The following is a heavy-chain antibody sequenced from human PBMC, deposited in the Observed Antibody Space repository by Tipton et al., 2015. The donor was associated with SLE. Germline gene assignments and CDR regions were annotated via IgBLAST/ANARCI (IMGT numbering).Heavy chain of an antibody. D-gene: IGHD3-22*01. CDR1: GGSISSSSYY. CDR3: ARNEYRYDTTGYHLLGHFDF. Sequence: TLSLTCTVSGGSISSSSYYWGWIRQPPGKGLEWIGSIDYSGSTYYSPSLKSRVTISVDTSKNQFSLKLSSVTAADTAVYYCARNEYRYDTTGYHLLGHFDFWGQGTLVTVSS. CDR2: IDYSGST. J-gene: IGHJ4*02. V-gene: IGHV4-39*07.